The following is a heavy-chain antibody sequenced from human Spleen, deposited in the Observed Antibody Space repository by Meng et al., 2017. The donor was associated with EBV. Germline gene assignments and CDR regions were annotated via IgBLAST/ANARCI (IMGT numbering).Heavy chain of an antibody. V-gene: IGHV1-8*01. Sequence: QVQLVQSGADVKTPGASVRVSCKASGYTFTSHDINWVRQAPGQGLEWMGWMNPNNGDTGYAQKFQGRVTMTRDTSINTAYMELSSLRSDDTAVYYCARDVLGGDCFSWGQGTLVTVSS. CDR3: ARDVLGGDCFS. CDR1: GYTFTSHD. J-gene: IGHJ5*02. CDR2: MNPNNGDT. D-gene: IGHD2-21*02.